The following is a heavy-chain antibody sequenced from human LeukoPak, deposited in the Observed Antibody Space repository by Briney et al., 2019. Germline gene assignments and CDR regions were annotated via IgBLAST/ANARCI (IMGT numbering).Heavy chain of an antibody. Sequence: GGSLRLSCAASGITVSTNYMSWVRQAPGKGLEWVSVIYSGGTTYYADSVKGRFTISRDKSRNTVYLQMNSLRAEDTAVYYCATKYYFDYWGQGTLVTVSS. CDR1: GITVSTNY. V-gene: IGHV3-53*01. J-gene: IGHJ4*02. CDR3: ATKYYFDY. CDR2: IYSGGTT.